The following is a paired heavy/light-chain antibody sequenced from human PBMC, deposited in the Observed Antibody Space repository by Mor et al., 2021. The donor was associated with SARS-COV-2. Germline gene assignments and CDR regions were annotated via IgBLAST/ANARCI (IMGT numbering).Light chain of an antibody. V-gene: IGLV10-54*01. J-gene: IGLJ3*02. CDR2: RNN. CDR1: SNNVGNQG. CDR3: SAWDSSLSAHV. Sequence: QAGLTQPPSVSKGLRQTATLTCTGNSNNVGNQGAAWLQQHQGHPPKLLSYRNNNRPSGISERLSASRSGNTASLTITGLQPEDEADYYCSAWDSSLSAHVFGGGTKLTVL.
Heavy chain of an antibody. V-gene: IGHV1-69*05. CDR1: GGTFSSYA. D-gene: IGHD3-22*01. J-gene: IGHJ6*02. CDR3: ARGWDDSSGYYYYYGMDV. Sequence: QVQLVQSGAEVKKPGSSVKVSCKASGGTFSSYAISWVRQAPGQGLEWMGGIIPIFGTANYAQKFQGRVTITTDESTSTAYMELSSLRSEDTAVYYCARGWDDSSGYYYYYGMDVWGQGTTVTVSS. CDR2: IIPIFGTA.